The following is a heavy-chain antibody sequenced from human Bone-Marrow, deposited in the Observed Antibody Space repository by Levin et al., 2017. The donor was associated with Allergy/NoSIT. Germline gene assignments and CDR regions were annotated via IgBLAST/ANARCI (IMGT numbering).Heavy chain of an antibody. CDR1: GYTFTGYY. V-gene: IGHV1-2*06. CDR2: IYPNSGAT. D-gene: IGHD1-26*01. J-gene: IGHJ4*02. Sequence: GESLKISCKASGYTFTGYYIHWVRQAPGQGLEWMGRIYPNSGATDYAQKFHGRVTMTGDTSVTTAYLELYNLRSDDTAAYFCARESGGSDGLFYWGQGTLVSVSS. CDR3: ARESGGSDGLFY.